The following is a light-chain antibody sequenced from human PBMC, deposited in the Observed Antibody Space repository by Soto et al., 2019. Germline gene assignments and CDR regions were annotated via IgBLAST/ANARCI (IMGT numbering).Light chain of an antibody. J-gene: IGKJ1*01. Sequence: EIVLTQSPGTLSLSPGERATLSCRASQSVDSNFLAWYQQKPGQAPSLLIFGASRRATGIPDRFSGSGSGTDFTLTISRLEPEDFAVYYCQQYGSSPRTFGQGTKVEIK. V-gene: IGKV3-20*01. CDR1: QSVDSNF. CDR2: GAS. CDR3: QQYGSSPRT.